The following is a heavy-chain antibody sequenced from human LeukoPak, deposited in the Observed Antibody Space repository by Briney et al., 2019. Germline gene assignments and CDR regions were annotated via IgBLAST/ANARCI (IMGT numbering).Heavy chain of an antibody. CDR2: IESDGRT. D-gene: IGHD3-10*01. J-gene: IGHJ4*02. CDR1: GFTVSRNY. Sequence: GGSLRLSCAASGFTVSRNYIHWVRQAPGRGLEWVAHIESDGRTYYAEIAKGRFTVSKDNSKNTVFLQMNSLRVEDTAVYYCTKEFGAFDLRGQGTLLIVSS. V-gene: IGHV3-66*01. CDR3: TKEFGAFDL.